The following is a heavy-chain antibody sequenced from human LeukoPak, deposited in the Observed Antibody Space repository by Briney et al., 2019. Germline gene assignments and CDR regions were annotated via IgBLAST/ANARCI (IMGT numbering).Heavy chain of an antibody. J-gene: IGHJ4*02. CDR1: GFTFSSYA. D-gene: IGHD2-8*01. V-gene: IGHV3-11*05. CDR2: ISSNSKYT. Sequence: GGSLRLSCAASGFTFSSYAMSWIRQAPGKELEWISYISSNSKYTKYADSVKGRFTISRDNAKKSLYLQMNSLRAEDTAVYYCARDNGNKYYFDFWGQGTLVTVSS. CDR3: ARDNGNKYYFDF.